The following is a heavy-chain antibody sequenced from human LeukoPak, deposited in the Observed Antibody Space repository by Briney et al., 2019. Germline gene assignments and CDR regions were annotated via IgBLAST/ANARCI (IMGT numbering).Heavy chain of an antibody. D-gene: IGHD6-19*01. V-gene: IGHV4-34*01. CDR3: ARSGSSGWYDAFDI. J-gene: IGHJ3*02. CDR2: INHSGST. Sequence: SETLSLTCAVYGGSFSGYYRSWIRQPPGKGLEWIGEINHSGSTNYNPSLKSRVTISVDTSKNQFSLKLSSVTAADTAVYYCARSGSSGWYDAFDIWGQGTMVTVSS. CDR1: GGSFSGYY.